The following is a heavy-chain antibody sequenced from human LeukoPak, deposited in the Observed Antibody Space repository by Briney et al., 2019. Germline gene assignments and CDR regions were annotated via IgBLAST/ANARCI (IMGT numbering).Heavy chain of an antibody. CDR3: AGGFWSDTDF. CDR1: GYTFSTYS. D-gene: IGHD3-3*01. CDR2: ISSGSGYI. Sequence: GGSLRLSCAASGYTFSTYSMNWARQAPGKGLEWVSSISSGSGYIYYPDSMKGRFTISRDNSKNTLYLQMSSLRGEDTAVYYCAGGFWSDTDFWGQGTQVTVSS. V-gene: IGHV3-21*01. J-gene: IGHJ4*02.